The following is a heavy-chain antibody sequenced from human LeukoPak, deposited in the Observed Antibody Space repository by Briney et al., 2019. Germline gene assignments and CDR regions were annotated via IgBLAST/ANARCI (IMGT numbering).Heavy chain of an antibody. Sequence: GGSLRLSCAASGFAFSSSAMSWVRQAPEKSLEWVSVISGSGDNTYYAGSVKGRFTISRDNSKNTLYLQMNSLRVEDTAAYYCAKVRAPSGWFNSDYWGQGTLVTVCS. V-gene: IGHV3-23*01. D-gene: IGHD6-19*01. CDR2: ISGSGDNT. CDR1: GFAFSSSA. J-gene: IGHJ4*02. CDR3: AKVRAPSGWFNSDY.